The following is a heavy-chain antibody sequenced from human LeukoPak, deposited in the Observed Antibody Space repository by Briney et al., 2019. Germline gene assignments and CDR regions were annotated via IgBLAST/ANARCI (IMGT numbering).Heavy chain of an antibody. J-gene: IGHJ5*02. CDR3: ARDWGFGDSEDWFDP. Sequence: PSGTLSLTCNVSGYSISRGYYWGWIRQPPGKGLEWIGSVHHTGSTYYNPSLRSRVSISVDKSTNHISLEVTSVTAADTAVYYCARDWGFGDSEDWFDPWGQGTLVTVSS. V-gene: IGHV4-38-2*02. CDR2: VHHTGST. D-gene: IGHD3-10*01. CDR1: GYSISRGYY.